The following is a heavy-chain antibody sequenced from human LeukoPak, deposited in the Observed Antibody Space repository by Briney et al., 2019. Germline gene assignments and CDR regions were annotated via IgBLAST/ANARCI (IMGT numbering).Heavy chain of an antibody. CDR3: ARDLGTLYSGSYYDYNWFDP. J-gene: IGHJ5*02. CDR2: IYYSGST. Sequence: SETLSLTCTVSGGSISSYHWSWIRQPPGKGLEWIGYIYYSGSTNYNPSLKSRVTISVDTSKNQFSLKLSSVTAADTAVYYCARDLGTLYSGSYYDYNWFDPWGQGTLVTVSS. D-gene: IGHD1-26*01. V-gene: IGHV4-59*01. CDR1: GGSISSYH.